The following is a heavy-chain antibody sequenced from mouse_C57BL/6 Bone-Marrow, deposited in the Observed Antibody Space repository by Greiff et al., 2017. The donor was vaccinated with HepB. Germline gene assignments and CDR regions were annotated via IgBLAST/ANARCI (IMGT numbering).Heavy chain of an antibody. Sequence: QVHVKQSGAELVKPGASVKLSCKASGYTFTSYWMQWVKQRPGQGLEWIGEIDPSDSYTNYNQKFKGKATLTVDTSSSTAYMQLSSLTSEDSAVYYCARRGPTAMDYWGQGTSVTVSS. J-gene: IGHJ4*01. V-gene: IGHV1-50*01. CDR1: GYTFTSYW. CDR2: IDPSDSYT. CDR3: ARRGPTAMDY.